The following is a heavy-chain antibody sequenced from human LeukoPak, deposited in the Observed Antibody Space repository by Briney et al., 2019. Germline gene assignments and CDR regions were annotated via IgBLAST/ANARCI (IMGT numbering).Heavy chain of an antibody. CDR1: GFTFSSYS. Sequence: PGGYLTRYGAASGFTFSSYSMIWLGQAQGNGLVWVSSISSSSSYIYYADSVKGRFTISRDNAKNSLYLQMNSLRAEDTAVYYCARSMAIWGQGTMVTVSS. V-gene: IGHV3-21*01. CDR2: ISSSSSYI. J-gene: IGHJ3*02. CDR3: ARSMAI. D-gene: IGHD6-6*01.